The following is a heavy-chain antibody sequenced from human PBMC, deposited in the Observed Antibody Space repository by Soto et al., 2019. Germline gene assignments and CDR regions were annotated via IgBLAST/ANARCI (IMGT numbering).Heavy chain of an antibody. CDR2: IDYIGNT. J-gene: IGHJ6*02. V-gene: IGHV4-30-4*01. CDR3: ARDGPYSSGFDV. Sequence: SETLSLTGTVSGDSITNSYYYWNWIRQSPGKGLESIASIDYIGNTYYNPSLKSRVVISADTSKNLFSLSLRSVTAADTALYFCARDGPYSSGFDVCGRGTTVTFSS. CDR1: GDSITNSYYY.